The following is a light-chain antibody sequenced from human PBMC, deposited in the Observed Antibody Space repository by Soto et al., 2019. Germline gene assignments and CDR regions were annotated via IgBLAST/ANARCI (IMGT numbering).Light chain of an antibody. CDR3: QQRSNWHPFP. CDR1: QSVSSF. Sequence: EIGVTQSPVTRSLSPGERAALSFRAIQSVSSFLAGYQQKAGQAPRLLIYDASNRASGIPDRFSGAGSGTDFIVTISRLETDDFAVYYCQQRSNWHPFPFGPGTKVDIK. J-gene: IGKJ3*01. V-gene: IGKV3-11*01. CDR2: DAS.